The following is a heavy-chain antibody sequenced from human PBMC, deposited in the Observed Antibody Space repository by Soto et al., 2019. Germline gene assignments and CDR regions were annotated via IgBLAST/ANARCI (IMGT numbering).Heavy chain of an antibody. D-gene: IGHD3-22*01. Sequence: QVKLVQSGAEVKKPGASVKVSCKASGYTFTSYDINWVRQATGQGLEWRGWMNPNSGNTGYAQKFQGRVTMTRNTSISTAYMELSSLRSEDTAVYYCARGAYYYDSSGGDAFDIWGQGTMVTVSS. CDR3: ARGAYYYDSSGGDAFDI. CDR2: MNPNSGNT. V-gene: IGHV1-8*01. J-gene: IGHJ3*02. CDR1: GYTFTSYD.